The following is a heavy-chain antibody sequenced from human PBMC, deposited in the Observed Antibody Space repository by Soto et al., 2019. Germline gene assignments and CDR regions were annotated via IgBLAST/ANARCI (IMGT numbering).Heavy chain of an antibody. CDR1: GFTLNSYS. V-gene: IGHV3-48*02. D-gene: IGHD2-15*01. J-gene: IGHJ6*02. CDR2: ISSSRTTI. Sequence: PGGSLRLSCAGPGFTLNSYSMNWVRQAPGKGLEWVSYISSSRTTIHYADVVKGRFTISRDDAKNSLYLQMNSLRDDDTAVYYCVRGRSDSLLDVWGQGTTVTVSS. CDR3: VRGRSDSLLDV.